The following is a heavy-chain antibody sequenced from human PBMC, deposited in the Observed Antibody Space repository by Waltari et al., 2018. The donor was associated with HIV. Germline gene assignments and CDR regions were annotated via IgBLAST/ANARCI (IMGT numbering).Heavy chain of an antibody. Sequence: QVQLVESGGGVVQPGRSLRLSCAASGFTFSSYGMHWVRQAPGKGLEWVAVRWYDGSNKYYADSVKGRFTISRDNSKNTLYLQMNSLRAEDTAVYYCARTLTKGDSSGFDYWGQGTLVTVSS. CDR2: RWYDGSNK. CDR3: ARTLTKGDSSGFDY. V-gene: IGHV3-33*01. CDR1: GFTFSSYG. D-gene: IGHD3-22*01. J-gene: IGHJ4*02.